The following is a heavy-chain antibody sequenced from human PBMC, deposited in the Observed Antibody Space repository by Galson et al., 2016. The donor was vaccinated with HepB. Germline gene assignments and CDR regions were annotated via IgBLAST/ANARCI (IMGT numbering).Heavy chain of an antibody. V-gene: IGHV3-48*03. CDR1: GFTSSRYN. Sequence: SLRLSCAGSGFTSSRYNMNWVRQAPGKGLEWLADISISGSTVYYADSVKGRFTLSRDNDKNSVYLQMDSLRDEDTAVYYCAREADFYDSTGYFPPFAYWGQGILVTVSS. D-gene: IGHD3-22*01. J-gene: IGHJ4*02. CDR3: AREADFYDSTGYFPPFAY. CDR2: ISISGSTV.